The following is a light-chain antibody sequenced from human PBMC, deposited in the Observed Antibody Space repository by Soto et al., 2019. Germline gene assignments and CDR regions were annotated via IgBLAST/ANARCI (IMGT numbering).Light chain of an antibody. J-gene: IGLJ1*01. V-gene: IGLV3-25*02. Sequence: SYELTQSTSVSLTPGQTARITCSGDALPTQYVYWYQQTPGQAPRLIIYKDNQRPSEIPERFSASSSGTLATLTISGIQAEDEADFYCQSADTSGTYYVFGTGTKLTVL. CDR3: QSADTSGTYYV. CDR2: KDN. CDR1: ALPTQY.